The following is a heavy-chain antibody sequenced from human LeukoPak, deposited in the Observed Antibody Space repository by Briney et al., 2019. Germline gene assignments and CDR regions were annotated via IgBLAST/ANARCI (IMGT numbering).Heavy chain of an antibody. V-gene: IGHV4-38-2*02. D-gene: IGHD6-13*01. CDR1: GYSISSGYY. Sequence: SGTLSLTCTVSGYSISSGYYWGWIRQPPGKGLEWIGSIYHSGSTYYNPSLKSRVTISVDTSKNQFSLKLSSVTAADTAVYYCAREGRSIAAAGTRADWFDPWGQGTLVTVSS. J-gene: IGHJ5*02. CDR3: AREGRSIAAAGTRADWFDP. CDR2: IYHSGST.